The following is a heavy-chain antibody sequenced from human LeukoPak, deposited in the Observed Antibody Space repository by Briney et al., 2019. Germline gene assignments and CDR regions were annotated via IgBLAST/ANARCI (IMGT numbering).Heavy chain of an antibody. CDR1: AGSFISSSHH. Sequence: SETLSLTCTVSAGSFISSSHHWGWIRQSPGKGLEWIGTVYYGRTTYYNPSLDGRVTISLDTSANHFSLQLNSVTAADTAVYYCVRHDGRGGATMGAFDSWGQGSLVTVSS. CDR3: VRHDGRGGATMGAFDS. V-gene: IGHV4-39*01. CDR2: VYYGRTT. D-gene: IGHD5-12*01. J-gene: IGHJ5*01.